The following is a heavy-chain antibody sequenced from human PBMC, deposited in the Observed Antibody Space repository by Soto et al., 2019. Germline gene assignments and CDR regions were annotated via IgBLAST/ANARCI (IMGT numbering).Heavy chain of an antibody. Sequence: SETLPLTCAVFGGSISSNSTYWGWIRQPPGKGLEWIGSIYFNGSPYYSPSLKSRVTISVDTSKNQFALKLSSVTAAYAAVYYCATSNWFDPWGQGTLVTVSS. CDR2: IYFNGSP. CDR3: ATSNWFDP. J-gene: IGHJ5*02. V-gene: IGHV4-39*01. CDR1: GGSISSNSTY.